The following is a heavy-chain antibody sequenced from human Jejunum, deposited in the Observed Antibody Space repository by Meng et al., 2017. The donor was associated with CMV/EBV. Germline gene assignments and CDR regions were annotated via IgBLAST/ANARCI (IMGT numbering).Heavy chain of an antibody. J-gene: IGHJ4*02. V-gene: IGHV4-30-4*01. Sequence: PGRVKPSQTLSHTCSVSSVSIGSGDYYEKWIRRPPGKGLEWIGHIHDSGSTYYNPSLQSRVDISLGTSRNHFSLTLSSVTAEDTAVYFCARGSIFVSFDSWGQGTLVTVSS. D-gene: IGHD3-3*01. CDR1: SVSIGSGDYY. CDR2: IHDSGST. CDR3: ARGSIFVSFDS.